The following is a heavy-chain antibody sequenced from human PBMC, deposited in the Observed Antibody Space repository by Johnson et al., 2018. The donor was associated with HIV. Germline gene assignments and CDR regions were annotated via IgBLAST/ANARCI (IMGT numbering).Heavy chain of an antibody. CDR1: GFTFSGYY. CDR2: ISSSGYSI. V-gene: IGHV3-11*01. Sequence: QVQLVESGGGLVKPGGSLRLSCAASGFTFSGYYMSWIRQAPGKGLECLSYISSSGYSIYYTDSVKGRFTISRDNAKNSLYLQMNSLRAEDTAVYYCAGLPVLVVVAGRPHGFDIWGQGTMVTVSS. D-gene: IGHD2-15*01. CDR3: AGLPVLVVVAGRPHGFDI. J-gene: IGHJ3*02.